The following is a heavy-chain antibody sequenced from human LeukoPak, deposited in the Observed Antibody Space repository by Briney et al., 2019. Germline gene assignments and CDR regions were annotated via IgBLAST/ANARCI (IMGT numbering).Heavy chain of an antibody. D-gene: IGHD3-22*01. Sequence: GGSLRLSCAASGFTVSSNYMSWVRQAPGKGLEWVSVIYSGGNTYYADSVKGRFTISRDNSKNTLYLQMTSLRAEDTAVYYCARADYYDSSGHNDYWGQGTLVTVSS. J-gene: IGHJ4*02. CDR2: IYSGGNT. CDR3: ARADYYDSSGHNDY. V-gene: IGHV3-53*05. CDR1: GFTVSSNY.